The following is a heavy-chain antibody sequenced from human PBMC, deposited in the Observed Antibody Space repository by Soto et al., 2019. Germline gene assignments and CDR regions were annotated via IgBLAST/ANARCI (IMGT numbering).Heavy chain of an antibody. D-gene: IGHD3-22*01. J-gene: IGHJ6*02. CDR3: ARRGGHYYDSSGYYSTYYYYGMDV. Sequence: LGESLKISCKGSGYSFTSYWISWVRQMPGKGLEWMGRIDPSDSYTNYSPSFQGHVTISADKSISTAYLQWSSLKASDTAMYYCARRGGHYYDSSGYYSTYYYYGMDVWGQGTTVTVSS. CDR2: IDPSDSYT. CDR1: GYSFTSYW. V-gene: IGHV5-10-1*01.